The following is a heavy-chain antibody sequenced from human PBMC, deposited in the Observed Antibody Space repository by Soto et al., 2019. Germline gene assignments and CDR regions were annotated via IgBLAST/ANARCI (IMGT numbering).Heavy chain of an antibody. D-gene: IGHD5-18*01. CDR3: AREGAWIQLWSSPFDY. CDR2: THYRSKWYN. J-gene: IGHJ4*02. V-gene: IGHV6-1*01. Sequence: PSQTLSLTCAISGDSVSSNSAAWSWIRLSPSRSLEWLGRTHYRSKWYNDYAVSVKSRITISPDTSKNQFTLQLNSVTPDDTAVYYCAREGAWIQLWSSPFDYWGQGTLVTVSS. CDR1: GDSVSSNSAA.